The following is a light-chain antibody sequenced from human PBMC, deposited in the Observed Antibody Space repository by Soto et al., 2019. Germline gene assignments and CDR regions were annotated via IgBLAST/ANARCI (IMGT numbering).Light chain of an antibody. CDR3: QQYNKWPPIT. V-gene: IGKV1-5*01. Sequence: DIQMTQSPSTLSGSVVDRVTITCRASQSISSWLAWYQQKPGKAPNLLIYDASSLESGVPSRFSGSGSGTEFTLTISSLQSEDFAVYYCQQYNKWPPITLGQGTRLEIK. CDR2: DAS. CDR1: QSISSW. J-gene: IGKJ5*01.